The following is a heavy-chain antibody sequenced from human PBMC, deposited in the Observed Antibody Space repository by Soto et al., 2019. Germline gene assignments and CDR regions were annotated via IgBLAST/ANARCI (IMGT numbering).Heavy chain of an antibody. Sequence: SETLSLTCGVYGDSFSDYYWAWIRQPPGKGLERIVEINHSGNTYFAPSLKSRLTMSIDTSRNHVSLHLTSVTAADTAVYYCATFSIVGTVIFNHWGQGTQVTVS. J-gene: IGHJ4*02. CDR1: GDSFSDYY. CDR2: INHSGNT. D-gene: IGHD1-26*01. V-gene: IGHV4-34*01. CDR3: ATFSIVGTVIFNH.